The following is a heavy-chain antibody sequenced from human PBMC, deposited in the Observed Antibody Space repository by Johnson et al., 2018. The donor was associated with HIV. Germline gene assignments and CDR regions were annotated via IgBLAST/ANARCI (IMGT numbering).Heavy chain of an antibody. CDR1: GFIFSNYW. J-gene: IGHJ3*02. CDR3: AKDRYSYGSGAGIDAFDI. Sequence: VQLVESGGGLVQPGGSLRLSCEASGFIFSNYWMTWVRQAPGEGLEWVANIKKDGSDTYYVDSVKGRFTISRDNAKNSLYLQMNSLISEDTAVYYCAKDRYSYGSGAGIDAFDIWGQGTMVTVSS. D-gene: IGHD3-10*01. V-gene: IGHV3-7*01. CDR2: IKKDGSDT.